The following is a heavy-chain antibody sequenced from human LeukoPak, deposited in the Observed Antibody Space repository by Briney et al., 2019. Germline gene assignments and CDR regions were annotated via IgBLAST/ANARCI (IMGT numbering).Heavy chain of an antibody. V-gene: IGHV3-30*18. CDR1: GFTSSSYG. CDR3: AKSTQTMIVNSYYFDY. CDR2: ISYDGSNE. J-gene: IGHJ4*02. D-gene: IGHD3-22*01. Sequence: GGSLRLSCVASGFTSSSYGMHWVRQVPGKGLEWVAVISYDGSNEYYADSVKGRFTISRDSSKNTLYLQMDSLRAEDTAVYYCAKSTQTMIVNSYYFDYWGQGTLVTVSS.